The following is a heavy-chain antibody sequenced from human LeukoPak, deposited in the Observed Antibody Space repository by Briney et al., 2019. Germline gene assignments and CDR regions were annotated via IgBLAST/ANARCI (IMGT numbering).Heavy chain of an antibody. CDR3: TRFEYSSSQ. D-gene: IGHD6-6*01. V-gene: IGHV3-73*01. J-gene: IGHJ4*02. CDR2: IRSKANSYAT. Sequence: PGGSLRLSCAASGFTFSGSAMHWVRQASGKGLEWVGRIRSKANSYATAYAASVKGRFTISRDDSKNTAYLQMNSLKTDDTAVYYCTRFEYSSSQGGQGTLVTVSS. CDR1: GFTFSGSA.